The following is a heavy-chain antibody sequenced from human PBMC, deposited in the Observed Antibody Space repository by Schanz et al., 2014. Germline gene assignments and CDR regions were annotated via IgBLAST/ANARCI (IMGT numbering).Heavy chain of an antibody. CDR2: INPSGGGT. V-gene: IGHV1-46*01. J-gene: IGHJ6*02. Sequence: QVQLVQSGAEVKKPGSSMKVSCKASGGTFSTYPINWLRQAPGQGLEWMGIINPSGGGTSYALRFQDRVTVTRDTSISTVYMELSRVTYEDTAVYYCARDDRAYYYGMDVWGQGTTVTVSS. CDR3: ARDDRAYYYGMDV. D-gene: IGHD3-22*01. CDR1: GGTFSTYP.